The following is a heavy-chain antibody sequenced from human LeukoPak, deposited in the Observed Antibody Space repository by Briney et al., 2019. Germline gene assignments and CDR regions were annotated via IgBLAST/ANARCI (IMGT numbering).Heavy chain of an antibody. D-gene: IGHD6-19*01. Sequence: GGSLRLSCAASGFTFSSYAMSWVRHAPGKGLEWVSAISGSVGSTYYAASVKGRFTISRDNSKNTMYLQMNSLRAEDTAVYYCAKWRQWGGTGYFDYWGQGTLVTVSS. CDR3: AKWRQWGGTGYFDY. J-gene: IGHJ4*02. CDR2: ISGSVGST. CDR1: GFTFSSYA. V-gene: IGHV3-23*01.